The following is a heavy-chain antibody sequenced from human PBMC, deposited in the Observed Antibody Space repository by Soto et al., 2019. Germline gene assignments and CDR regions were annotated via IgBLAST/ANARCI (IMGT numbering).Heavy chain of an antibody. V-gene: IGHV4-59*02. CDR1: GASVSSYY. Sequence: QVQLQQSGPGLVRPSETLSLSCSVSGASVSSYYWSWVRQPPGKGLEWIEYIYYIGAYNYNPSLKSRVTMSVDTSKNQFSLKLTSVTAADTAVYYCARTPETRDWLDPWGQGTLVTVSS. CDR2: IYYIGAY. J-gene: IGHJ5*02. CDR3: ARTPETRDWLDP. D-gene: IGHD1-7*01.